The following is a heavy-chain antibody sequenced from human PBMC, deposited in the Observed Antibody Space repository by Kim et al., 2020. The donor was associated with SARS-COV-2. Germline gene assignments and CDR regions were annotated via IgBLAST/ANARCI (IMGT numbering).Heavy chain of an antibody. CDR1: GFTFSSYS. J-gene: IGHJ2*01. CDR3: ASPSTSGPRYFDWYFDL. V-gene: IGHV3-21*01. CDR2: ISSSSSYI. D-gene: IGHD3-9*01. Sequence: GGSLRLSCAASGFTFSSYSMNWVRQAPGKGLEWVSSISSSSSYIYYADSVKGRFTISRDNAKNSLYLQMNSLRAEDTAVYYCASPSTSGPRYFDWYFDLWGRGTLVTVSS.